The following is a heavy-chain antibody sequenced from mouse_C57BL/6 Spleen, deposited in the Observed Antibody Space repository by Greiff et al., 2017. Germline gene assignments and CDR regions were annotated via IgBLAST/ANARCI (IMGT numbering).Heavy chain of an antibody. CDR3: TTNKLRLPWFAY. J-gene: IGHJ3*01. V-gene: IGHV14-1*01. Sequence: EVQLQQSGAELVRPGASVKLSCTASGFNIKDYYMHWVKQRPEQGLEWIGRIDPEDGDTEYAPKFQGKATMTADTSSNTAYLQLSSLTSEDTAVYYCTTNKLRLPWFAYWGQGTLVTVSA. CDR2: IDPEDGDT. CDR1: GFNIKDYY. D-gene: IGHD3-2*02.